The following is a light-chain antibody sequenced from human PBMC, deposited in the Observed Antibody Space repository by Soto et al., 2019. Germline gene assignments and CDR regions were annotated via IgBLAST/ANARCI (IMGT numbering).Light chain of an antibody. CDR2: DVS. J-gene: IGLJ2*01. Sequence: QSALTQPRSVSGSPVQSVTISCTGTSSDVGGYNYVSWYQQHPGKAPKLMIYDVSKRPSGVPDRFSGSKSGNTASLTISGLQAEDEADYYCCSYAGSYREVFGGGTKLTVL. CDR1: SSDVGGYNY. V-gene: IGLV2-11*01. CDR3: CSYAGSYREV.